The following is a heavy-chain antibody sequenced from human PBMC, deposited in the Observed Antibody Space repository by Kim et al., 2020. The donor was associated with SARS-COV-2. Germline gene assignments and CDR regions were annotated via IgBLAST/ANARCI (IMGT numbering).Heavy chain of an antibody. J-gene: IGHJ3*02. CDR2: IYSGGSST. CDR1: GFTFSSYA. CDR3: AKLRFLEWGPGAFDI. D-gene: IGHD3-3*01. Sequence: GGSLRLSCAASGFTFSSYAMSWVRQAPGKGLEWVSVIYSGGSSTYYADSVKGRFTISRDNSKNTLYLQMNSLRAEDTAVYYCAKLRFLEWGPGAFDIWGQGTMVTVSS. V-gene: IGHV3-23*03.